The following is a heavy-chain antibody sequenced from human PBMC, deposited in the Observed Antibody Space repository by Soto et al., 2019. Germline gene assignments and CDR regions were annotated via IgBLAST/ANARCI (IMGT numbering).Heavy chain of an antibody. CDR1: GFIFSGHG. CDR3: AKARPNSSSWPHY. V-gene: IGHV3-30*18. Sequence: QVQLVESGGGVVQPGRSLRLACVASGFIFSGHGMHWVRQVPGKGLEWVAVVSYDGRYTHYADSVQGRFTISRDNSKNKVYRQINSLRAEDAARYYCAKARPNSSSWPHYWGQGTLVTVSS. CDR2: VSYDGRYT. D-gene: IGHD6-13*01. J-gene: IGHJ4*02.